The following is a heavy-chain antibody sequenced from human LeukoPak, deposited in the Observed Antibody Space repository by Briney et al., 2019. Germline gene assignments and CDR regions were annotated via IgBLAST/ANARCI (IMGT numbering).Heavy chain of an antibody. CDR1: GISFSSHG. CDR3: ARGPGDPPQLDY. CDR2: IWYDGSKK. V-gene: IGHV3-33*01. J-gene: IGHJ4*02. Sequence: PGGSLRLSCAASGISFSSHGMHWVRQAPGKGLEWVAIIWYDGSKKYYADSVKGRFTISRDNSKNMLYLEMNSLKAEDTAVYYCARGPGDPPQLDYWGQGTLVTVSS. D-gene: IGHD7-27*01.